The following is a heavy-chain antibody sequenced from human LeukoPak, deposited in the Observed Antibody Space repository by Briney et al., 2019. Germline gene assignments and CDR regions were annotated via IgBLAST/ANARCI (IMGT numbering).Heavy chain of an antibody. J-gene: IGHJ4*02. CDR2: ISSSSSYT. CDR3: ARGRVRGVIDY. D-gene: IGHD3-10*01. Sequence: GGSLRLSCAASGFTFSDYYMSWIRQAPGKWLEWVSYISSSSSYTNYADSVKGRFTISRDNAKNSLYLQMNSLRAEDTAVYYCARGRVRGVIDYWGQGTLVTVSS. CDR1: GFTFSDYY. V-gene: IGHV3-11*06.